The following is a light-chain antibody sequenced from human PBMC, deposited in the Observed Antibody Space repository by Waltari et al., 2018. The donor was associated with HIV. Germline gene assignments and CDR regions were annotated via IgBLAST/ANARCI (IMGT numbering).Light chain of an antibody. Sequence: DIQMTQSPSTLSASVGDRVTITCRATQGVRTSLAWYQQKHGRSPKLLIYKASTLETEVPSRFSGSGSGTEFNYTSSGLLSVDFATYYCQQYEGDTRTFGQGTTVELK. J-gene: IGKJ1*01. CDR3: QQYEGDTRT. CDR2: KAS. V-gene: IGKV1-5*03. CDR1: QGVRTS.